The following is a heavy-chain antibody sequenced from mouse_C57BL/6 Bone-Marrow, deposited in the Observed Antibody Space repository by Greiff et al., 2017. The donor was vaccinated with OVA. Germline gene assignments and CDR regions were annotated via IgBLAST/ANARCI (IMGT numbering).Heavy chain of an antibody. Sequence: VQLQQSGAELARPGASVKLSCKASGYTFTSYGISWVKQRTGQGLEWIGEIYPRSGNTYYNEKFKGKATLTADKSSSTAYMELRSLTSEDSAVYFCARHEVRLYYGNYNYAMDYWGQGTSVTVSS. CDR1: GYTFTSYG. J-gene: IGHJ4*01. CDR2: IYPRSGNT. V-gene: IGHV1-81*01. D-gene: IGHD2-1*01. CDR3: ARHEVRLYYGNYNYAMDY.